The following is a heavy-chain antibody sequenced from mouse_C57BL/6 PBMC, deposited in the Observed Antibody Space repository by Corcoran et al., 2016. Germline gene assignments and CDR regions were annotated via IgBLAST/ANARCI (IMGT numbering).Heavy chain of an antibody. CDR1: GYTFTDYY. Sequence: EVQLQQSGPELVKPGASVKISCKASGYTFTDYYMNWVKQSHGKSLEWIGDINPNNGGTSYNQKFKGKATLTVDKSSSTAYMELRSLTSEDSAVYYCARAAYDYDSGGFAYWGQGTLVTVSA. D-gene: IGHD2-4*01. CDR2: INPNNGGT. V-gene: IGHV1-26*01. CDR3: ARAAYDYDSGGFAY. J-gene: IGHJ3*01.